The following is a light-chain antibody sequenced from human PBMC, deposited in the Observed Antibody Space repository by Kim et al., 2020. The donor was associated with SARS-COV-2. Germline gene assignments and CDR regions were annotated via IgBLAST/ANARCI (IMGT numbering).Light chain of an antibody. CDR2: EDR. J-gene: IGLJ2*01. CDR3: QAWDSSTVV. Sequence: SVSPGQTAIITCSGNELGDKNVCWYQQKAGQPPVLVIYEDRKRPSGIPERVSGSNSGNTATLTISGTQAMDEADYYCQAWDSSTVVFGGGTQLTVL. CDR1: ELGDKN. V-gene: IGLV3-1*01.